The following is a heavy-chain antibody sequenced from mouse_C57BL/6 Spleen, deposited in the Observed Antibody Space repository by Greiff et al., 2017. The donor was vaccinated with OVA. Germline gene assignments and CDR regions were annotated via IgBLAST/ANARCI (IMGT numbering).Heavy chain of an antibody. Sequence: QVHVKQSDAELVKPGASVKISCKVSGYTFTDHTIHWMKQRPEQGLEWIGYIYPRDGSTKYNEKFKGKATLTADKSSSTAYMQLNILSSEDSAVYCGARGEGYVFYFDYWGQGTTLTVSS. CDR1: GYTFTDHT. CDR2: IYPRDGST. D-gene: IGHD2-2*01. V-gene: IGHV1-78*01. CDR3: ARGEGYVFYFDY. J-gene: IGHJ2*01.